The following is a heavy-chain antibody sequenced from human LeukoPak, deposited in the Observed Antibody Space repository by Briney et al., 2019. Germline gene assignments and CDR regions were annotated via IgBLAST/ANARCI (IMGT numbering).Heavy chain of an antibody. V-gene: IGHV4-30-2*01. CDR3: ARVGVRWYFDL. CDR2: IYHSGST. J-gene: IGHJ2*01. D-gene: IGHD3-10*01. CDR1: GGSISSGGYS. Sequence: PSETLSLTCAVSGGSISSGGYSWSWIRQPPGKGLAWIGYIYHSGSTYYNPSLKSRVTISVDRSKNQFSLKLSSVTAADTAVYYCARVGVRWYFDLWGRGTLVTVSS.